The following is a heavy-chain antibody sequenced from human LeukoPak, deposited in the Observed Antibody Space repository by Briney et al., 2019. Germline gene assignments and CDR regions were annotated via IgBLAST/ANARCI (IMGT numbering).Heavy chain of an antibody. CDR2: IFTSGST. V-gene: IGHV4-4*07. J-gene: IGHJ5*02. D-gene: IGHD4-17*01. CDR1: GGSINSFC. Sequence: SETLSLTCTVFGGSINSFCWSWIRQSAEKGLEWIGRIFTSGSTDYNPSLMSRVTMSIDTSKNQFSLKLSSVTAADTAVYYCAREAYGDYENWFDPWGQGTLVTVSS. CDR3: AREAYGDYENWFDP.